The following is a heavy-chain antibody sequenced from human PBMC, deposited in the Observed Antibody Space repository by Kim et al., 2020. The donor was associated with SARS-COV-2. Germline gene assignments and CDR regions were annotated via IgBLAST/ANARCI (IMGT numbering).Heavy chain of an antibody. J-gene: IGHJ5*02. D-gene: IGHD2-8*02. CDR3: ARHGCTGGVCYFDP. V-gene: IGHV4-39*01. Sequence: SETLSLTCTVSGGSISSSDYYWGWIRQPPGKGLEWIGSIYYTGTTYYNPSLKSRVTISVDTSKNQFSLKLSSVTDATVDYCARHGCTGGVCYFDPWGQGTLVTVSS. CDR2: IYYTGTT. CDR1: GGSISSSDYY.